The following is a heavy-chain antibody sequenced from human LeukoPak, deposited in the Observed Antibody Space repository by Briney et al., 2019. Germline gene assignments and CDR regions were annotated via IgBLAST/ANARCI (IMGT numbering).Heavy chain of an antibody. V-gene: IGHV3-15*01. CDR3: TTDPTVTTPFDY. Sequence: GGSLRLSCAGSGFTFSGYSLNWVRQAPGKGLEWVGRIKSKTDGGTTDYAAPVKGRFTISRDDSKNTLYLQMNSLKTEDTAVYYCTTDPTVTTPFDYWGQGTLVTVSS. CDR2: IKSKTDGGTT. D-gene: IGHD4-17*01. CDR1: GFTFSGYS. J-gene: IGHJ4*02.